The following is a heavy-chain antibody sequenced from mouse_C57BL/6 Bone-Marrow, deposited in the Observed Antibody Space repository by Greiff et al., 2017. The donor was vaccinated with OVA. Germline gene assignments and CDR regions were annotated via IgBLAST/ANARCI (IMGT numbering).Heavy chain of an antibody. J-gene: IGHJ3*01. CDR2: IYPYNGVS. CDR3: ASDYYGSSWTAWFAD. CDR1: GYSFTGYY. V-gene: IGHV1-31*01. D-gene: IGHD1-1*01. Sequence: DVQLQESGPELVKPGASVKISCKASGYSFTGYYMHWVKQSHGNILDWIGYIYPYNGVSSYNQKFKGKATLTVDKSSSTAYMELRSLTSEDSAVYYCASDYYGSSWTAWFADWGQGTLVTVSA.